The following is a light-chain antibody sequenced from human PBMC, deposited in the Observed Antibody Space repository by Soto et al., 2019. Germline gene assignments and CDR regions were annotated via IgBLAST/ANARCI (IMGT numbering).Light chain of an antibody. V-gene: IGKV3-20*01. CDR2: DAS. J-gene: IGKJ4*01. Sequence: VMTQSPATLSVSPGERATLSCRASQNLRSSLAWYQQKPGQAPRLLIYDASSRATGIPDRFSGGGSGTDFTLTISRLEPEDFAVYYCQQFSSYPLTFGGGTKVDIK. CDR3: QQFSSYPLT. CDR1: QNLRSS.